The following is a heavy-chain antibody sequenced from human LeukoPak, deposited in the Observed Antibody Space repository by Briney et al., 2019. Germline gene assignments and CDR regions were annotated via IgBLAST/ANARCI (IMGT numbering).Heavy chain of an antibody. CDR2: ISGSGGLT. D-gene: IGHD3-16*01. CDR3: AKDLGYREGFDY. V-gene: IGHV3-23*01. Sequence: GGSLRLSCAASGFTFSSYAMSWVRQAPGKGLEWVSVISGSGGLTYYADSVKGRFTISRDNSKNTLYLQMNSLRAEDTAVYYCAKDLGYREGFDYWGQGTLVTVSS. CDR1: GFTFSSYA. J-gene: IGHJ4*02.